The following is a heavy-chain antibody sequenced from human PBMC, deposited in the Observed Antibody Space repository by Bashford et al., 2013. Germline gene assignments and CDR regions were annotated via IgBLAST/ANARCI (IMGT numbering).Heavy chain of an antibody. D-gene: IGHD5-12*01. J-gene: IGHJ4*02. V-gene: IGHV4-39*01. Sequence: SETLSLTCTVSGGSISSSSYYWGWIRQPPGKGLEWIGSIYYSGSTYYNPSLKSRVTISVDTSKNQFSLKLSSVTAADTAVYYCASLPSVYSGYDLIDYWGQGTLVTVSS. CDR1: GGSISSSSYY. CDR2: IYYSGST. CDR3: ASLPSVYSGYDLIDY.